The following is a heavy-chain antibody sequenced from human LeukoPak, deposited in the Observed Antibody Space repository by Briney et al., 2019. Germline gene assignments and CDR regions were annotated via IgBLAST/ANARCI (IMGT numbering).Heavy chain of an antibody. CDR2: IIPIFGTA. V-gene: IGHV1-69*13. CDR3: ARGRSDYYDSSGFGYNWFDP. J-gene: IGHJ5*02. D-gene: IGHD3-22*01. Sequence: SVKVSCKASGGTFSSYAISWVRQAPGQGLEWMGGIIPIFGTANYARKFQGRVTITADESTSTAYMGLSSLRSEDTAVYYCARGRSDYYDSSGFGYNWFDPWGQGTLVTVSS. CDR1: GGTFSSYA.